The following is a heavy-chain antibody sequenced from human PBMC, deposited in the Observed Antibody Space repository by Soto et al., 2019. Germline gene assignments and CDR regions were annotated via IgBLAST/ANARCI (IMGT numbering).Heavy chain of an antibody. CDR1: GYTFTSYY. V-gene: IGHV1-46*01. CDR3: ARDPRPEIAAAGPPAPYYYYYGMDV. Sequence: ASVKVSCKASGYTFTSYYIHWVRQAPGQGLEWMGIINPSGGSTSYAQKFQGRVTMTRDTSTSTVYMELSSLRSEDTAVYYCARDPRPEIAAAGPPAPYYYYYGMDVWGQGTTVTVSS. J-gene: IGHJ6*02. D-gene: IGHD6-13*01. CDR2: INPSGGST.